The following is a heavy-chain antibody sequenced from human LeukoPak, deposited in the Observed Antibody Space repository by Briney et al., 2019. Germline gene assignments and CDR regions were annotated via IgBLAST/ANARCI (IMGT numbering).Heavy chain of an antibody. V-gene: IGHV4-39*01. CDR3: ARHGGYCSSTSCLGRRFDP. D-gene: IGHD2-2*01. Sequence: SETLSLTCTVSGGSISSSSYYWGWIRQPPGKGLEWIGSIYYSGSTYYSPSLKSRVTISVDTSKNQFSLKLSSVAAADTAVYYCARHGGYCSSTSCLGRRFDPWGQGTLVTVSS. J-gene: IGHJ5*02. CDR2: IYYSGST. CDR1: GGSISSSSYY.